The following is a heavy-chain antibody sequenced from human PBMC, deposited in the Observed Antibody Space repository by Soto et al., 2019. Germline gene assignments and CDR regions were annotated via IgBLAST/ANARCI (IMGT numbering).Heavy chain of an antibody. Sequence: QPGGSLRLSCAASGFTFSSYAMSWVRQAPGKGLEWVSAISGSGGSTYYADSVKGRFTISRDNSKNTLYLQMNSLRAEDTAVYYCAKTPIRGYSYVNLRYYYYGMDVWGQGTTVTVSS. V-gene: IGHV3-23*01. CDR2: ISGSGGST. J-gene: IGHJ6*02. CDR1: GFTFSSYA. CDR3: AKTPIRGYSYVNLRYYYYGMDV. D-gene: IGHD5-18*01.